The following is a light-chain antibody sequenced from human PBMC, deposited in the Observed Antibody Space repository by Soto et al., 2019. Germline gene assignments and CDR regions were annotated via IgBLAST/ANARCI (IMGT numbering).Light chain of an antibody. CDR2: EVS. CDR3: SSYAGSNNSWV. V-gene: IGLV2-8*01. J-gene: IGLJ3*02. CDR1: SSDVGGYNY. Sequence: QSALTQPPSASGSAGQSVTISCTGASSDVGGYNYVSWYQQHPGKAPKLMIYEVSKRPSGVPDRFSGSKSGNTASLTVSGLQAEDEADYYCSSYAGSNNSWVFGGGTKLTVL.